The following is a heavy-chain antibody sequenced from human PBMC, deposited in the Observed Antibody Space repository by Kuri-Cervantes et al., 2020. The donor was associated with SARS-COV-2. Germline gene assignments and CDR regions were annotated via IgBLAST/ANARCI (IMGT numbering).Heavy chain of an antibody. CDR2: IDSSSYYI. CDR1: GFTLSGYS. CDR3: AREEGGELGEAFDY. Sequence: GESLKISCAASGFTLSGYSMNWIRQAPGKGLEWVASIDSSSYYIYHADSVKGRLTISRDNAKTSVYLQMNSLKVEDTAVYYCAREEGGELGEAFDYWGQGALVTVSS. J-gene: IGHJ4*02. V-gene: IGHV3-21*01. D-gene: IGHD7-27*01.